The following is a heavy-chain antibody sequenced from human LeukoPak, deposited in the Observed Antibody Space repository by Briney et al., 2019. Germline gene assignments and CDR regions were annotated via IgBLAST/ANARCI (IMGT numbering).Heavy chain of an antibody. J-gene: IGHJ4*02. Sequence: PGGSPRLSCAASGFTFSTYWMRWVRQPLGKGLVWVSRINPDGSTTNYADSVKGRFTISRDNAKNTLYLQMNSLTVEDTAVYYCVRIATVTTPDYWGQGTLVTVSS. CDR3: VRIATVTTPDY. CDR1: GFTFSTYW. V-gene: IGHV3-74*01. D-gene: IGHD4-17*01. CDR2: INPDGSTT.